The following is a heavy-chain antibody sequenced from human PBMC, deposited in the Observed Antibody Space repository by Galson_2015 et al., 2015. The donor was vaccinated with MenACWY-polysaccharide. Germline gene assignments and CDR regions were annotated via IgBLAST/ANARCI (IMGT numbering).Heavy chain of an antibody. CDR2: IYHSGST. J-gene: IGHJ4*02. CDR3: ARVEKYSGSYSNY. CDR1: GYSISSGYY. Sequence: ETLSLTCAVSGYSISSGYYWGWIRQPPGKGLEWIGSIYHSGSTYYNPSLKSRVTISVDTSKNQFSLKLSSVTAADTAVYYCARVEKYSGSYSNYWGQGTLVTVSS. D-gene: IGHD1-26*01. V-gene: IGHV4-38-2*01.